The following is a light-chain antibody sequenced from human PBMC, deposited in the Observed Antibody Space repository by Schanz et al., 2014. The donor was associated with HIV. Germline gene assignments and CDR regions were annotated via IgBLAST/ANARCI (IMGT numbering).Light chain of an antibody. CDR3: QQYGSSPRVT. J-gene: IGKJ3*01. V-gene: IGKV3-20*01. CDR2: GAS. CDR1: QSVSSSY. Sequence: EIVLTQSPGTLSLSPGERATLSCRASQSVSSSYLAWYQQKPGQAPRLLIYGASTRATGIPARFSGSGSGTVFTLTISRLEPEDFAVYYCQQYGSSPRVTFGPGTKVDIK.